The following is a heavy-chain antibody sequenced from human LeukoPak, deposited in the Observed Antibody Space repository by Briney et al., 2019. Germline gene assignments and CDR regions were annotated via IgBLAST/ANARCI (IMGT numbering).Heavy chain of an antibody. J-gene: IGHJ4*02. V-gene: IGHV3-21*01. CDR1: RFTFSSYS. CDR2: ISSSSSYI. CDR3: ARGHLYGDYWRIDY. D-gene: IGHD4-17*01. Sequence: RGCLRLSSAASRFTFSSYSMNWVRQAPGKGREWVSSISSSSSYIYYADTVKGRFTISRDNDKNSLYLQMNSLRAEDTAVYYCARGHLYGDYWRIDYWGQGTLVTVSS.